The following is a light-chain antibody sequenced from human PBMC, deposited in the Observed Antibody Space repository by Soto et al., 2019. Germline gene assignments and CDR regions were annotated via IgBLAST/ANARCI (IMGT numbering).Light chain of an antibody. CDR2: EGS. CDR1: SSDVGSYNL. Sequence: QSVLTQPASVSGSPGQSITISCTGTSSDVGSYNLVSWYQQHPGRAPKLMIFEGSKRPSGVPNRFSGSKSGNTASLTISGLQAEDEADYYCCSYATGDSAVFGGGTQLTVL. CDR3: CSYATGDSAV. V-gene: IGLV2-23*01. J-gene: IGLJ7*01.